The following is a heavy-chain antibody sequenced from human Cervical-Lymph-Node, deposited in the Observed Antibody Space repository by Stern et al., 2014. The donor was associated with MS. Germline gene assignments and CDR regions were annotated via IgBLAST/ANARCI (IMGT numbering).Heavy chain of an antibody. J-gene: IGHJ4*02. V-gene: IGHV1-18*01. Sequence: QVQLVQSGAEVKKPGDSVKVSCKASGYTFTSYGFSWVRQAPGQGLEWMGWISAYNGNTKYAQKLQGRITMTTDTSANTAYMELRNLRSDDAAVYYCARDASGRSYIPFQYWGQGTLVTVSS. CDR3: ARDASGRSYIPFQY. D-gene: IGHD3-10*01. CDR1: GYTFTSYG. CDR2: ISAYNGNT.